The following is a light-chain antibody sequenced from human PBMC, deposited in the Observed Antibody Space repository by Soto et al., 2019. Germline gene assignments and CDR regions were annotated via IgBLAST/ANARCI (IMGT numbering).Light chain of an antibody. V-gene: IGKV3-20*01. J-gene: IGKJ3*01. Sequence: EIVLTQSPGTLSLSPGERATLSCRASQSVSSSYLGWYQQKPGQAPRLLIYGASGRATGIPDRFSGSGSGTDFTLTIIRLEPEDFAVYYCHHYGGSPSFTFGPGTKVDIK. CDR3: HHYGGSPSFT. CDR1: QSVSSSY. CDR2: GAS.